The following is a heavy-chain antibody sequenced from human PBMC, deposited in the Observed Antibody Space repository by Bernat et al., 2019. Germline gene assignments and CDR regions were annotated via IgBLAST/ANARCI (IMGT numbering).Heavy chain of an antibody. CDR2: IKQDGSEK. D-gene: IGHD3-9*01. CDR3: ARGLDILTGYFLSNAFDI. Sequence: EVQLVESGGGLVQPGGSLRLSCAASGFTFSSYWMSWVRQAPGKGLEWVANIKQDGSEKYYVDSVKGRFTISRDNAKNSLYLQMNSLRAEDTAVYYCARGLDILTGYFLSNAFDIWGQGTMVTVSS. V-gene: IGHV3-7*01. CDR1: GFTFSSYW. J-gene: IGHJ3*02.